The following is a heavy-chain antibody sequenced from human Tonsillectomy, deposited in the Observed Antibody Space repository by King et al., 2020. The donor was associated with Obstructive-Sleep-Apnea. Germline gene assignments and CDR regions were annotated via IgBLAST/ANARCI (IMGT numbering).Heavy chain of an antibody. CDR1: GFTVSSNY. CDR2: IYSGGST. D-gene: IGHD5-18*01. V-gene: IGHV3-53*04. J-gene: IGHJ4*02. Sequence: LVESGGGLVQPGGSLRLSCAASGFTVSSNYMSWVRHAPGKGLEWVSVIYSGGSTYYADSVKGRFTISRHNSKNTLYLQMNSLRAEDTAVYYCARGVDTAMVYYFDYWGQGTLVTVSS. CDR3: ARGVDTAMVYYFDY.